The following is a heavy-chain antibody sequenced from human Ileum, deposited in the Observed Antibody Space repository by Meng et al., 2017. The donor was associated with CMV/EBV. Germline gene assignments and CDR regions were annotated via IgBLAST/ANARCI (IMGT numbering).Heavy chain of an antibody. CDR1: WDSASGNSVA. D-gene: IGHD6-13*01. Sequence: HGHMHQSVPGLLKPSHALSLTCPISWDSASGNSVAWNCIRQSPSRGVEWLGRTYYRSRWYNDYAESVKSRITINPDTSTNQFSLDLSSVTPEDTAIYYCARGESSSLDYWGQGTLVTVSS. CDR2: TYYRSRWYN. J-gene: IGHJ4*02. V-gene: IGHV6-1*01. CDR3: ARGESSSLDY.